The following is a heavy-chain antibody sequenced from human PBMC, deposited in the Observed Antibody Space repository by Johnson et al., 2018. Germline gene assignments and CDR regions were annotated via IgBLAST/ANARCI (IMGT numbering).Heavy chain of an antibody. CDR3: ARDSSLYGDYYYYYYMDV. Sequence: VQLVQSGGGLVQPGESLRLSCAASGFTFSSFAMSWVRQAPGKGLEWVSGISGSGARTYYADSVKGRLPLSRDNSKNTRYLQMNSLRAEDTAVYYCARDSSLYGDYYYYYYMDVWGKGTTVTVSS. CDR2: ISGSGART. J-gene: IGHJ6*03. CDR1: GFTFSSFA. D-gene: IGHD4-17*01. V-gene: IGHV3-23*04.